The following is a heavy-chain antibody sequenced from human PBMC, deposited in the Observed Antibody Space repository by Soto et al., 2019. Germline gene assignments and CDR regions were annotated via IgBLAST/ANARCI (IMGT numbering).Heavy chain of an antibody. V-gene: IGHV3-30-3*01. Sequence: QVQLVESGGGVVQPGRSLRLSCAASGFTFSSYAMHWVRQAPGKGLEWVAVISYDGSNKYYADSVKGRFTISRDNSKNMLYLQMNSLRAEDTAEYYCARHGGTTVAYAEYFQHWGQGTLVTVSS. CDR1: GFTFSSYA. J-gene: IGHJ1*01. CDR2: ISYDGSNK. D-gene: IGHD4-17*01. CDR3: ARHGGTTVAYAEYFQH.